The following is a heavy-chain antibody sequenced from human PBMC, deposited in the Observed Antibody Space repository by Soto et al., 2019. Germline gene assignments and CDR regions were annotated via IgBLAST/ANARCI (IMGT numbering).Heavy chain of an antibody. CDR2: ISGSGGST. CDR1: GFTFRSYA. V-gene: IGHV3-23*01. D-gene: IGHD3-22*01. Sequence: EVQLLESGGGLVQPGGSLRLSCAASGFTFRSYAMSWVRQAPGKGLEWVSGISGSGGSTYYADSVKGRFTISRDNSKNALNLQMNSLRAEDTAVYYCARHAREGYYYDSSGYPHWYFDLWGRGTLVTVSS. J-gene: IGHJ2*01. CDR3: ARHAREGYYYDSSGYPHWYFDL.